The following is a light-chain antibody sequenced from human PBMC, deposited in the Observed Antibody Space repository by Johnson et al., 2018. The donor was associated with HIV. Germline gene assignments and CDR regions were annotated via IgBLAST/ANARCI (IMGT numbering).Light chain of an antibody. Sequence: QSVLTQPPSVSAAPGRRVTVSCSGRSSNIGDHSVSWLQHLPGAAPKLLIYDNNRRHSVIPDRFSASKSATSATLNITGLQPGDEADYYCGTWAGSLTTGPFVFGTGTKVTVL. CDR2: DNN. CDR3: GTWAGSLTTGPFV. V-gene: IGLV1-51*01. J-gene: IGLJ1*01. CDR1: SSNIGDHS.